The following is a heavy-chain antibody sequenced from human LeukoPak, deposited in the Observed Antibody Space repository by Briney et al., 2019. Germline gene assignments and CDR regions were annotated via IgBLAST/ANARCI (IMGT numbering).Heavy chain of an antibody. V-gene: IGHV3-49*03. J-gene: IGHJ4*02. CDR1: GFTFCDYA. D-gene: IGHD2/OR15-2a*01. Sequence: GRSLRLSCTASGFTFCDYAMSWFRQAPGKGLEWVGFIRSEAYGGTTEYAASVKGRFTISRDDSKSIAYLQMNSLKTEDTAVYYCTRDVSFDYWGQGTLVTVSS. CDR3: TRDVSFDY. CDR2: IRSEAYGGTT.